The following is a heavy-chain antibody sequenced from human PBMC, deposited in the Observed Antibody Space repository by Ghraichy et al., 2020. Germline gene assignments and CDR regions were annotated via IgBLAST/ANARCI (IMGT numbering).Heavy chain of an antibody. CDR2: VSGSGDGT. Sequence: GSLNISCAASGFTFSSYSMSWVRQAPGKGLEWVSDVSGSGDGTHYADSVKGRFTVSRDNSKNSLYLQMNSLTVDDTAIYYCAKGSSSSGWLSHDFWGQGTLVTVSS. CDR1: GFTFSSYS. CDR3: AKGSSSSGWLSHDF. V-gene: IGHV3-23*01. J-gene: IGHJ4*02. D-gene: IGHD6-19*01.